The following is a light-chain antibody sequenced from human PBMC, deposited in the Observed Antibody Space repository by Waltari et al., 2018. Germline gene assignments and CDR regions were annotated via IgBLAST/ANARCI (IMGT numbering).Light chain of an antibody. CDR1: QGISSY. V-gene: IGKV1-9*01. J-gene: IGKJ4*01. CDR3: QQLSSQPLT. Sequence: IQLTQSPSFLSASVGDRVTITCRASQGISSYVAWYQQNPGKAPRLLIHSASTLQSGVPSRFSGSGSGTEFTLTISSLQPEDFASYYCQQLSSQPLTFGGGTKVEI. CDR2: SAS.